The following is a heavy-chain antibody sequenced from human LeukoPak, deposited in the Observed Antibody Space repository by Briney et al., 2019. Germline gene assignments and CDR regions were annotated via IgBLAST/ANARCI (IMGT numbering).Heavy chain of an antibody. V-gene: IGHV3-23*01. CDR1: EVILNIYA. D-gene: IGHD6-13*01. Sequence: PGGSLRHSCAASEVILNIYAMNWVRQAPGKGLEWVSTISGSWTNYAESVKGRFTISRDNSKNTLYLQMNSLRAEDTAVYYCARDLFDSSSTNWFDPWGQGTLVTVSS. J-gene: IGHJ5*02. CDR3: ARDLFDSSSTNWFDP. CDR2: ISGSWT.